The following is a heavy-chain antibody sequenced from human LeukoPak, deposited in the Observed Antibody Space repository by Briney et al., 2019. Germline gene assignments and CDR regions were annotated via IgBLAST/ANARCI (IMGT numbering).Heavy chain of an antibody. D-gene: IGHD4-17*01. V-gene: IGHV4-39*01. CDR1: GGSISSWSYF. J-gene: IGHJ4*02. CDR2: IDYSGST. CDR3: ARRSGSGDSRRPFDY. Sequence: SETLSLTCTVSGGSISSWSYFWGWIHQPPGKGLEWIGTIDYSGSTYHNPSLKSRVSISVDTSKNQFSLKVSSVTAADTAMYYCARRSGSGDSRRPFDYWGQGTLVTVSS.